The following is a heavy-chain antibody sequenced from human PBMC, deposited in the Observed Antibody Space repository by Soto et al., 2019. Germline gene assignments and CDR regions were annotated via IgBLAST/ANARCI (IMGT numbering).Heavy chain of an antibody. Sequence: GESLKISCKGSGYSFTSCWIGWVRQMPGKGLEWMGIIYPGDSDTRYSPSFQGQVTISADKSISTAYLQWSSLKASDTAMYYCARHNVMAARSYGMDVWGQGTTVTVSS. CDR2: IYPGDSDT. CDR1: GYSFTSCW. J-gene: IGHJ6*02. D-gene: IGHD1-26*01. V-gene: IGHV5-51*01. CDR3: ARHNVMAARSYGMDV.